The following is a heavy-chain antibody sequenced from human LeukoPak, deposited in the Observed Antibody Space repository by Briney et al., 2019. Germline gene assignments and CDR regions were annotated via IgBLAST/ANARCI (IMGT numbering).Heavy chain of an antibody. V-gene: IGHV5-51*01. J-gene: IGHJ6*03. CDR1: GYSFTSYW. D-gene: IGHD6-25*01. CDR2: IYPGGSDT. CDR3: ARLQRAYYYYYYMDV. Sequence: GESLKISCKGSGYSFTSYWIDWVRQMPGKGLEWMGIIYPGGSDTRYSPSFQGQVTISADKSISTAYLQWSSLKASDTAMYYCARLQRAYYYYYYMDVWGKGTTVTVSS.